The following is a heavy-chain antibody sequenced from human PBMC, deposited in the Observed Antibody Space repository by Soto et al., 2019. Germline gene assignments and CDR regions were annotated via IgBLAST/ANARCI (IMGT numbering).Heavy chain of an antibody. Sequence: SETLSLTCIVSGGSVSSDYWNWIRQPPGKGLEWIGYIYSTGSTHYNPSLRSRVTISVDTAKNQFSLRLSSVTAADTAVYYCARDRRQGDKMHFDVWGQGTLVTVSS. CDR2: IYSTGST. J-gene: IGHJ4*02. CDR3: ARDRRQGDKMHFDV. CDR1: GGSVSSDY. V-gene: IGHV4-59*02. D-gene: IGHD2-21*02.